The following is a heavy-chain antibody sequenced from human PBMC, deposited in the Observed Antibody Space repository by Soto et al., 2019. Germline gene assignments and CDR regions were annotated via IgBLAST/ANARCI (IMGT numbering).Heavy chain of an antibody. Sequence: LRLSCVASGFTFKSYTMNWVRQAPGKGLEWVSSTSSRSDYVHYADSVKGRFTISRDNAENSLFLEMNNLGVDDTALYYCTRGAPAPRTGAASSAPMRGGMDVWGQGTTVTVSS. J-gene: IGHJ6*02. D-gene: IGHD6-13*01. CDR3: TRGAPAPRTGAASSAPMRGGMDV. CDR2: TSSRSDYV. CDR1: GFTFKSYT. V-gene: IGHV3-21*04.